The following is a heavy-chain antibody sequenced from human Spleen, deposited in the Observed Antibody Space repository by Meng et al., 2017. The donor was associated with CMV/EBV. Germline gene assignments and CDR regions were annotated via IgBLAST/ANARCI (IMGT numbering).Heavy chain of an antibody. CDR3: GRDMDV. V-gene: IGHV3-7*01. J-gene: IGHJ6*02. Sequence: GESLKISCAASGFTFSTFWMSWVRQAPGKGLEWVANIKQDGSETNYVDSVKGRFTISRDNAENSLYLQMNSLRVEDTAVYYCGRDMDVWGQGTTVTVSS. CDR1: GFTFSTFW. CDR2: IKQDGSET.